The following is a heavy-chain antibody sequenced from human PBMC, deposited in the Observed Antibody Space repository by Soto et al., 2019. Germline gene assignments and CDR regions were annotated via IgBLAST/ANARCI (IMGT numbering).Heavy chain of an antibody. J-gene: IGHJ3*02. V-gene: IGHV5-51*01. CDR2: IYPGDSDT. CDR3: ARRPLEYSSSSGAFDI. CDR1: GYSFTSYW. D-gene: IGHD6-6*01. Sequence: GESLKISCKGSGYSFTSYWIGWVRQMPRKGLEWMGIIYPGDSDTRYSPSFQGQVTISADKSISTAYLQWSSLKASDTAMYYCARRPLEYSSSSGAFDIWGQGTMVTVSS.